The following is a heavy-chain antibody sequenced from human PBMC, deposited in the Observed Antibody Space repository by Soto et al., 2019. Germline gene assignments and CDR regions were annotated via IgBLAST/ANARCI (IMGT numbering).Heavy chain of an antibody. CDR1: GYIFTTYS. CDR3: ARVRSSGREFDY. J-gene: IGHJ4*02. V-gene: IGHV1-46*01. D-gene: IGHD6-25*01. Sequence: QVQLVQSGAEMKRPGASVILSCKASGYIFTTYSIHWVRQTAGQGLEWMAKVDPRDGSTGYAQKFRGRVSMAWDTSPGTVSMEVSRLTSDDTATYYCARVRSSGREFDYWGQGTQVTVSS. CDR2: VDPRDGST.